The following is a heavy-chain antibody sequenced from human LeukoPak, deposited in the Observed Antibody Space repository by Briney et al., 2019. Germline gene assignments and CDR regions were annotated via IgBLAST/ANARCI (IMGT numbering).Heavy chain of an antibody. CDR1: GFTFSSYA. Sequence: GGSLRLSCAASGFTFSSYAIHWVRQAPGKGLEYVSAISSNGGSTYYANSVKGRFTISRDNSKNTLYLQMGSLRAEDMAVYYCARGSHETTVTMLSYFDYWGQGTLVTVSS. V-gene: IGHV3-64*01. CDR3: ARGSHETTVTMLSYFDY. D-gene: IGHD4-17*01. J-gene: IGHJ4*02. CDR2: ISSNGGST.